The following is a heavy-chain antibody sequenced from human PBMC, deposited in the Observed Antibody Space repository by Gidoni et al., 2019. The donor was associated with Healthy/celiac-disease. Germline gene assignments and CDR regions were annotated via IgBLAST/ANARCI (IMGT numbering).Heavy chain of an antibody. J-gene: IGHJ4*02. CDR2: INPNSGGT. Sequence: QVQLVQSGAAVRQPGASLTVSCKASGYTFTGDYIHWVRRAPGPGLEWMGWINPNSGGTNYAQKFQGRVTMTRDTSISTAYMERSRLRSDDTAVYYCARGDNIDYWGQGTLVTVSS. V-gene: IGHV1-2*02. CDR1: GYTFTGDY. D-gene: IGHD1-1*01. CDR3: ARGDNIDY.